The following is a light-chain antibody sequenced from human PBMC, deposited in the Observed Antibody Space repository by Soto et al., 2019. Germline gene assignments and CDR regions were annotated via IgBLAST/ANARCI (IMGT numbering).Light chain of an antibody. V-gene: IGLV5-45*01. CDR2: YKSDSDK. CDR3: VIWHNSAWV. Sequence: QAVVTQPPSLSASPGASASLTCTLRTGLNVGSYRIYWYQQKPGSPPQYLLRYKSDSDKQQGSGVPSRFSGSKDASANAGILLISGLQSEDEADYYCVIWHNSAWVFGGGTKLTVL. J-gene: IGLJ3*02. CDR1: TGLNVGSYR.